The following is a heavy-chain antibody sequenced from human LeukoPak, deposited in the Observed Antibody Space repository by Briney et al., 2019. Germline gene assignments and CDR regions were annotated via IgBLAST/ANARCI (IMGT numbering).Heavy chain of an antibody. J-gene: IGHJ3*02. CDR3: ARDFDWLSPYAFDI. CDR2: INPNNSGT. V-gene: IGHV1-2*02. CDR1: GYTFTGYY. Sequence: ASVKVSCKASGYTFTGYYIHWVRQAPGQGLEWMGWINPNNSGTNYAQKFQGRVTMTRDTSISTAYMELSRLRSDDTAVYYCARDFDWLSPYAFDIWGQGTMVTVSS. D-gene: IGHD3-9*01.